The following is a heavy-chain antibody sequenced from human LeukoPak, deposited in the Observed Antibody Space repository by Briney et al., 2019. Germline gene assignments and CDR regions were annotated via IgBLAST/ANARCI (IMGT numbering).Heavy chain of an antibody. D-gene: IGHD2-8*02. CDR2: ISSTSAYI. J-gene: IGHJ5*01. V-gene: IGHV3-21*01. CDR3: ARVAVSGPTGWFDS. CDR1: GLALKSYS. Sequence: PGGSLRLSCAGSGLALKSYSLTWFRQAPGKGLEWVSSISSTSAYIHYADSVKGRFTISRDNVDNVVYLEMNSLGAEDTATYYCARVAVSGPTGWFDSWGQGTLVIVSS.